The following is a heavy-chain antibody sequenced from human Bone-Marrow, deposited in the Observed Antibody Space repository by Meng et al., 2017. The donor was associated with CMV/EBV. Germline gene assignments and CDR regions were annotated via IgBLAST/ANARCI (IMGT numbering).Heavy chain of an antibody. CDR3: ARGIAATDY. CDR2: INHSGST. V-gene: IGHV4-61*01. D-gene: IGHD6-13*01. Sequence: LTCTVSGGSVSSGSYYWSWIRQPPGKGLEWIGEINHSGSTNYNPSLKSRVTISVDTSKNQFSLKLSSVTAADTAVYYCARGIAATDYWGQGTLVTVSS. J-gene: IGHJ4*02. CDR1: GGSVSSGSYY.